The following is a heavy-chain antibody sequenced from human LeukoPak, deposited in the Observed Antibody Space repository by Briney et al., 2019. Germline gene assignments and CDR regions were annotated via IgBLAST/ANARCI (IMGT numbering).Heavy chain of an antibody. CDR3: ARESVAVTPLVDY. CDR1: GLTFSSDW. Sequence: GGSLRLSCAASGLTFSSDWMHWVRQVPGKGLEWVAVISYDGSNKYYADSVKGRITISRDNSKNTLYLQMNSLRAEDTAVYYCARESVAVTPLVDYWGQGTLVTVSS. V-gene: IGHV3-30*03. CDR2: ISYDGSNK. D-gene: IGHD6-19*01. J-gene: IGHJ4*02.